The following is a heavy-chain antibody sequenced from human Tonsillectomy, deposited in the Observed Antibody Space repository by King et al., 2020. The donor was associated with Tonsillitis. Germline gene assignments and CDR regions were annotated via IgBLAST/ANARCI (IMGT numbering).Heavy chain of an antibody. CDR1: GGSFSGYY. Sequence: VQLQQWGAGLLKPSETLSLTCAVYGGSFSGYYWTWIRQPPGKGREWLGEINHTGSSDYNPSLKSRVTISVDTSKNQFSLKLSSVTAADTAVYYCARDPHGPYDYWGQGILVTVSS. V-gene: IGHV4-34*01. J-gene: IGHJ4*02. CDR2: INHTGSS. CDR3: ARDPHGPYDY.